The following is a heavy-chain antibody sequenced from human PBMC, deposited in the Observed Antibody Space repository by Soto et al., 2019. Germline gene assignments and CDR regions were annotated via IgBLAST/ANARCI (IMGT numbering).Heavy chain of an antibody. CDR2: MSFDGSKI. CDR1: GFRFSSYA. Sequence: PVGSLRLSCAASGFRFSSYAMHWVRQAPGKGLEWVAVMSFDGSKISYSDSVKGRFTISRDNSKNTLYLQMNSLRAGDTALYYCAKGIGYCSQTTCDPSMDVWGQGTMVTVSS. V-gene: IGHV3-30*18. J-gene: IGHJ6*02. CDR3: AKGIGYCSQTTCDPSMDV. D-gene: IGHD2-15*01.